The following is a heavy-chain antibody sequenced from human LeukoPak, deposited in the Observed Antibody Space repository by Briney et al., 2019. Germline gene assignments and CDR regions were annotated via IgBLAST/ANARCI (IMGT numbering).Heavy chain of an antibody. D-gene: IGHD1-26*01. CDR3: ARGQWEPRLMDY. CDR1: GFTVSSNY. J-gene: IGHJ4*02. V-gene: IGHV3-53*01. CDR2: VYSGGNT. Sequence: GRSLRLSCAASGFTVSSNYMSWVRQAPGKGLEWVSVVYSGGNTYYADSVKGRFTISRDNSKNTLYLQMNSLRAEDTAVYYCARGQWEPRLMDYWGQGTLVTVSS.